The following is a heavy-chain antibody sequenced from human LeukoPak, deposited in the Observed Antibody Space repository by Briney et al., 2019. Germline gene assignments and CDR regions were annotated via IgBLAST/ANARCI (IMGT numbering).Heavy chain of an antibody. CDR1: GYTFTSYY. CDR2: INPSGGST. Sequence: ASVKVSCKASGYTFTSYYMHWVRQARGPGGEGVGIINPSGGSTSYAQKFQGRVTMTRDMSTSTVYMELSSLRSEDTAVYYCARDYGSGSYRLDYWGQGTLVTVSS. J-gene: IGHJ4*02. V-gene: IGHV1-46*01. CDR3: ARDYGSGSYRLDY. D-gene: IGHD3-10*01.